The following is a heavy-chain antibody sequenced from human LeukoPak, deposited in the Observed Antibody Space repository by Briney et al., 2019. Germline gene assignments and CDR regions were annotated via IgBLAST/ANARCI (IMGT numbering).Heavy chain of an antibody. D-gene: IGHD4-17*01. V-gene: IGHV4-39*07. CDR3: AGDYGDYYFDY. J-gene: IGHJ4*02. CDR1: GGSINSTSNY. CDR2: IYYSGST. Sequence: TSETLSLTCTVSGGSINSTSNYWGWIRQPPGKGLEWIGSIYYSGSTSYNPSPKSRVTISVDTSKNQFSLRLSSVTAADTAVYFCAGDYGDYYFDYWGQGTLVTVSS.